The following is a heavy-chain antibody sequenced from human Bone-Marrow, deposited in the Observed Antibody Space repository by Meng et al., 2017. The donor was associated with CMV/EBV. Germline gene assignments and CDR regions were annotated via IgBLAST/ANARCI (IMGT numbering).Heavy chain of an antibody. CDR2: IIPIFGTA. D-gene: IGHD3-3*01. CDR1: GGTFSSYA. Sequence: SVKVSCKASGGTFSSYAISWVRQAPGQGLEWMGGIIPIFGTANYAQKFQGRVTMTRDTSISTAYMELSRLRSDDTAVYYCARINDFWSGYSFDYWGQGTLVTVSS. J-gene: IGHJ4*02. CDR3: ARINDFWSGYSFDY. V-gene: IGHV1-69*05.